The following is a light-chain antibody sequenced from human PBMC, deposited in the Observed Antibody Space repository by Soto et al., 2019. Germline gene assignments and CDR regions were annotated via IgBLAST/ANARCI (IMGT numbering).Light chain of an antibody. CDR2: KAS. V-gene: IGKV1-5*03. Sequence: IQMTQPPSTLSASVDDRVAITCPASQSIGIWLTWYQQKPGKAPRFLIYKASSLESGVPSRFTGSGSGTEFTLTIRSLQPDDFATYYCQQYKDYSWTFGQGTKVEFK. CDR3: QQYKDYSWT. J-gene: IGKJ1*01. CDR1: QSIGIW.